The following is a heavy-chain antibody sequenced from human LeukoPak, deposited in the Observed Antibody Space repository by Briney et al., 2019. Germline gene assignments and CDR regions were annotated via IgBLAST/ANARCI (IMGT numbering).Heavy chain of an antibody. D-gene: IGHD2-2*01. CDR1: GFTFTNYA. Sequence: GGTLRLSCAASGFTFTNYAMHWVRQAPAKGLEWVAVISYDSSNKYYADSVKGRFTISRDNSQNTLYLETNSLRVEDTAIFHCAAAYCSTTACSPLAYWGQGILVTVSS. CDR3: AAAYCSTTACSPLAY. V-gene: IGHV3-30*03. CDR2: ISYDSSNK. J-gene: IGHJ4*02.